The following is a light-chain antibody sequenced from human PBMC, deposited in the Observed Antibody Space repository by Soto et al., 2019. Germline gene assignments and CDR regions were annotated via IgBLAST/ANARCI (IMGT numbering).Light chain of an antibody. CDR3: QQYNNWPWT. CDR2: GAS. V-gene: IGKV3-15*01. Sequence: EIVLTQSPAPLFVSPGESVTFPCRASQIVSTRLAWYQHKPGQAPRLLISGASTGATGIPPRFSGSGAGTDFTLTVNSLQSEDIAVYYCQQYNNWPWTFGQGTKVDI. J-gene: IGKJ1*01. CDR1: QIVSTR.